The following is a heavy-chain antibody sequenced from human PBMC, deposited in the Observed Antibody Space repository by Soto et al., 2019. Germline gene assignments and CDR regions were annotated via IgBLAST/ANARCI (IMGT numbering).Heavy chain of an antibody. CDR3: AKEIGIAVAGPGTNWFDP. Sequence: GGSLRLSCAASGFTFSSYGMHWVRQAPGKGLEWVAVISYDGSNKYYADSVKGRFTISRDNSKNTLYLQMNSLRAEDTAVYYCAKEIGIAVAGPGTNWFDPWGQGTLVTVSS. D-gene: IGHD6-19*01. CDR1: GFTFSSYG. V-gene: IGHV3-30*18. CDR2: ISYDGSNK. J-gene: IGHJ5*02.